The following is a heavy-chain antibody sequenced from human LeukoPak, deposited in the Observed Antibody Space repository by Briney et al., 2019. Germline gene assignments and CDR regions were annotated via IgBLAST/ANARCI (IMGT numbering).Heavy chain of an antibody. J-gene: IGHJ4*02. Sequence: ASVKVSCKASGGTFSNYAFNWVRQAPGQGLEWMAVIIPMFGTAHYAQMFHDRATITADDSTTTAYMELNSLRSEDTAVYYCATGGPYYDVWSGYFDYWGQGTLVTVSS. V-gene: IGHV1-69*13. CDR1: GGTFSNYA. CDR2: IIPMFGTA. D-gene: IGHD3-3*01. CDR3: ATGGPYYDVWSGYFDY.